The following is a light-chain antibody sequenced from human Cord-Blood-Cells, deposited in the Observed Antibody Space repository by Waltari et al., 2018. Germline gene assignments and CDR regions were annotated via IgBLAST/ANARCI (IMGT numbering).Light chain of an antibody. Sequence: EIVMTQSPATLSVSPGERATLSCRASQSVSSNLACYQQKHGQAPRLHIYGASTRATGTPARFSGSGSGTEFTLTISSLQSEDFAGDYCQQENNWPRTFGQGTKVEIK. V-gene: IGKV3-15*01. CDR1: QSVSSN. J-gene: IGKJ1*01. CDR3: QQENNWPRT. CDR2: GAS.